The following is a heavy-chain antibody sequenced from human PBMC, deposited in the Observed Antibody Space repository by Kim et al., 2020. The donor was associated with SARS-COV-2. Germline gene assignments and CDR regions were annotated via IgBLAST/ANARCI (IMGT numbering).Heavy chain of an antibody. CDR2: TYYRSKWYN. J-gene: IGHJ4*02. CDR3: ARDHQYSVDY. Sequence: SQTLSLTCAISGDNVSGDSVAWNWIRQSPSRGLEWLGRTYYRSKWYNDYAVSVKGRITISPDTSKNQFSLQVNSVTPEDTAVYYCARDHQYSVDYWGQGTLVTVSS. D-gene: IGHD4-4*01. V-gene: IGHV6-1*01. CDR1: GDNVSGDSVA.